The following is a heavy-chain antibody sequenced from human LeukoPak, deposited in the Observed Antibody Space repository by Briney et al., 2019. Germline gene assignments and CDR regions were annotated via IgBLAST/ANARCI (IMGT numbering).Heavy chain of an antibody. CDR3: ARYHTALNY. J-gene: IGHJ4*02. Sequence: GGSLRLSCAVSGFIVSGNYMSWVRQAPGKGLEWVSVLSTGGGAFYADSVKDRFTLARDNSKNTLYLQMDSLRAEDTAVYYCARYHTALNYWGQGTLVTASS. CDR2: LSTGGGA. V-gene: IGHV3-53*01. CDR1: GFIVSGNY. D-gene: IGHD5-18*01.